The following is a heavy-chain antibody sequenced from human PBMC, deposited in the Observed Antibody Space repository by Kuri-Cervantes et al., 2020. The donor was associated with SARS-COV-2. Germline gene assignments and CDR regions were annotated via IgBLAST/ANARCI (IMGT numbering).Heavy chain of an antibody. Sequence: GSLRLSCTVSGGSISSSSYYWGWIRQPPGKGLEWIESIYYSGSTYYNPSLKSRVTISVDTSKNQFSLKLSSVTAADTAVYYCARGLSKRITIFGVVITGSYYGMDVWGQGTTVTVSS. V-gene: IGHV4-39*01. CDR3: ARGLSKRITIFGVVITGSYYGMDV. CDR2: IYYSGST. CDR1: GGSISSSSYY. J-gene: IGHJ6*02. D-gene: IGHD3-3*01.